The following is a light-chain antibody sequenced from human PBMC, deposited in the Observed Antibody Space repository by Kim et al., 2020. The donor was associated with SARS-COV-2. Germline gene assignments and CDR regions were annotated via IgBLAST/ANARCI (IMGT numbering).Light chain of an antibody. CDR3: SSNTSSSTWV. Sequence: GQTSTVSTTGTSSDCSAYNFVPWYQQHTGRAPKLMIYDVTERPSGISNRFSDSKSANTASLSIYRLQAEDEADYHCSSNTSSSTWVCGGGTKLTVL. CDR2: DVT. J-gene: IGLJ3*02. CDR1: SSDCSAYNF. V-gene: IGLV2-14*04.